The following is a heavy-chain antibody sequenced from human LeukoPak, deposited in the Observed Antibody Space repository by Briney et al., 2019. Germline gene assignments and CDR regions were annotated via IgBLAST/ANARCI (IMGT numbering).Heavy chain of an antibody. CDR1: GYTFTGYY. J-gene: IGHJ6*03. D-gene: IGHD6-19*01. V-gene: IGHV1-2*02. Sequence: ASVKVSCKASGYTFTGYYMHWVRQAPGQGLEWMGWINPNSGGTNYAQKFQGRVTMTRDTSISTAYMELSRLRSDDTAAYYCARDSGWNYYMDVWGKGTTVTISS. CDR2: INPNSGGT. CDR3: ARDSGWNYYMDV.